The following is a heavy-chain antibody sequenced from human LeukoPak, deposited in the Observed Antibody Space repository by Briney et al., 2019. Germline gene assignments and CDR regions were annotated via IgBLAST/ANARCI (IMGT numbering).Heavy chain of an antibody. CDR3: ARLRYRAPVDV. CDR2: IKQDGSEK. V-gene: IGHV3-7*01. CDR1: EFTFSSYW. J-gene: IGHJ6*04. Sequence: GGSLRLSCAASEFTFSSYWMSWVRQAPGKGREWVANIKQDGSEKYYVDSVKGRFTISRDNAKNSLYLQMNSLRAEHTAVYYCARLRYRAPVDVWGKGTTVTVSS. D-gene: IGHD3-9*01.